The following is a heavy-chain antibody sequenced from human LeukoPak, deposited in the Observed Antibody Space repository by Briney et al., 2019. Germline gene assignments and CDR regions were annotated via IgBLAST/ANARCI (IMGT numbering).Heavy chain of an antibody. Sequence: NSSETLSLTCAVYGGSFSDYDWSWIRQAPGKGLQWIGEINQSGTTNCDPSLKSRVSMSIDTSKSQFSLSLRSVTAADTAVYFCARYVPVKTGPTRASFDYWGQGILVTVSS. CDR3: ARYVPVKTGPTRASFDY. D-gene: IGHD1-1*01. V-gene: IGHV4-34*01. CDR1: GGSFSDYD. J-gene: IGHJ4*02. CDR2: INQSGTT.